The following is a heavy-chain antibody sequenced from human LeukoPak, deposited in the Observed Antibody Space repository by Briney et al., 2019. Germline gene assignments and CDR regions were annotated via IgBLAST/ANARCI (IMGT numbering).Heavy chain of an antibody. CDR1: GGSFSGYY. D-gene: IGHD5-24*01. CDR2: INHSGST. CDR3: ARDLTSWDGFSDTFAI. V-gene: IGHV4-34*01. J-gene: IGHJ3*02. Sequence: SETLSLTCAVYGGSFSGYYWSWIRQPPGKGLEWIGEINHSGSTNYNPSLKSRVTISVDTSKNQFSLKLSSVTAADTAVYYCARDLTSWDGFSDTFAIWGPGTRVTVSS.